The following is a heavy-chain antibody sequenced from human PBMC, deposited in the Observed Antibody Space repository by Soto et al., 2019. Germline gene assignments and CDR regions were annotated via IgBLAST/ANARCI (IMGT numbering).Heavy chain of an antibody. J-gene: IGHJ4*02. Sequence: SETLSLTCTVSGDSITSNSYFWAWIRQPPGKGLEWIGSIYYSGSTYHNPSLKSRVTISVDTSKNQFSLKLSSVTAADTAVYYCAHYFDWPSWGQGTLVTVSS. CDR2: IYYSGST. CDR1: GDSITSNSYF. D-gene: IGHD3-9*01. CDR3: AHYFDWPS. V-gene: IGHV4-39*01.